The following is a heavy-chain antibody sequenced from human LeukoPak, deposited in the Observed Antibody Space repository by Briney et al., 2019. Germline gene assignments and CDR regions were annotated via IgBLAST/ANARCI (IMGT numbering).Heavy chain of an antibody. J-gene: IGHJ5*02. D-gene: IGHD2-2*03. CDR3: ARASWISDADAVS. CDR1: GFTVSSNY. Sequence: GSLRLSCAASGFTVSSNYMSWVRQAPGKGLEWVSAISGSGGSTFYADSVKGRFTLSRDDSRNTVYLQLSSLRVEDTAIYYCARASWISDADAVSWGQGTLVTVSS. V-gene: IGHV3-23*01. CDR2: ISGSGGST.